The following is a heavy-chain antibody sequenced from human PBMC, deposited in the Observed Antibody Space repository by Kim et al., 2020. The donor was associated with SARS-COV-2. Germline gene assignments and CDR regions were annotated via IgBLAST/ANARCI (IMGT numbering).Heavy chain of an antibody. Sequence: SEILSLTCTVSGGSISIYYWNWIRQSPGKGLEWIGYIYYRGSTNYNPSLKSRVTISVDTSKNQFSLRLSSVTAADTAVYYCAGGSDYFYAMDVWGQGTTVTVSS. CDR1: GGSISIYY. CDR3: AGGSDYFYAMDV. D-gene: IGHD3-16*01. J-gene: IGHJ6*02. V-gene: IGHV4-59*13. CDR2: IYYRGST.